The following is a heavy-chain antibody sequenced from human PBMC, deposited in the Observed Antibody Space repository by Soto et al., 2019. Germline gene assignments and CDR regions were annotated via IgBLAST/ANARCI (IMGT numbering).Heavy chain of an antibody. D-gene: IGHD3-9*01. CDR2: IYYRGNA. V-gene: IGHV4-39*01. CDR3: ARLEGLATISYYFDF. CDR1: DDSINSDKYY. J-gene: IGHJ4*02. Sequence: SETLTLTCSVSDDSINSDKYYWGWIRQPPGKGLEWIGSIYYRGNAYYNPSLQARATISLDKSKSLFSLKLNSVTAADSAVYFCARLEGLATISYYFDFWGPGALVTVSS.